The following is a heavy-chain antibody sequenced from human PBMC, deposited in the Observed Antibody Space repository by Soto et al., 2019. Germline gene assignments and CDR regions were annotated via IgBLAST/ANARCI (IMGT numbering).Heavy chain of an antibody. CDR3: VRCVTTLAV. Sequence: EVQVVESGGGLVQPGGSLRLSCAASGFTFSNYWMNWVRQAPGKGLEWVADIRHDGSLRYYVDSVKGRFTIYRDNPKNSLYLQNDSLKAGEAAVYYSVRCVTTLAVWGKGATVTVSS. V-gene: IGHV3-7*05. CDR1: GFTFSNYW. CDR2: IRHDGSLR. J-gene: IGHJ6*04. D-gene: IGHD3-3*02.